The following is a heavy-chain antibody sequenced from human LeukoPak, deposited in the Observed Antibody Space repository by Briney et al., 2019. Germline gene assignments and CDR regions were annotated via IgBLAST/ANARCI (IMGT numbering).Heavy chain of an antibody. CDR3: ARDDYFNIGGYSGLDC. CDR2: IYYSGST. J-gene: IGHJ4*02. V-gene: IGHV4-61*01. D-gene: IGHD4-23*01. CDR1: GGSLSSGSYY. Sequence: SETLSLTCTVSGGSLSSGSYYWSWIRQPPGKGLEWIAYIYYSGSTNYNPSLKSRVTISVDTSKNQFSLKLSSVTAADTAVYYCARDDYFNIGGYSGLDCWGRGTLVTVSS.